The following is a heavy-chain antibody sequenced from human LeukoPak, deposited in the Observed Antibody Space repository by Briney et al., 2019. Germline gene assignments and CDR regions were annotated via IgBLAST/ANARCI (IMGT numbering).Heavy chain of an antibody. V-gene: IGHV3-21*01. CDR3: ARRYRSGSTSGYFDY. J-gene: IGHJ4*02. CDR1: GFTFSSYS. Sequence: PGGSLRLSCAASGFTFSSYSMNWVRQAPGKGLEWVSSISSSSSYIYYADSVKGRFTISRDNAKNSLYLQMNSLRAEDTAVYYCARRYRSGSTSGYFDYWGQGTLVTISS. CDR2: ISSSSSYI. D-gene: IGHD3-10*01.